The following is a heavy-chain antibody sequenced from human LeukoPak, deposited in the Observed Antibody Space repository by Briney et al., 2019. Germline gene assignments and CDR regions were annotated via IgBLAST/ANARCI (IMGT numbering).Heavy chain of an antibody. Sequence: GGSLRLSCAASGFTFSSYAMSWVRQAPGKGLEWVSAICCSGGNTYYADSVKGQFTISRDNSKNTLYLQMSSLRPEDTAVYYCAKDYLATAPTGFDYWGQGTLVTVSS. CDR1: GFTFSSYA. CDR3: AKDYLATAPTGFDY. D-gene: IGHD6-13*01. CDR2: ICCSGGNT. J-gene: IGHJ4*02. V-gene: IGHV3-23*01.